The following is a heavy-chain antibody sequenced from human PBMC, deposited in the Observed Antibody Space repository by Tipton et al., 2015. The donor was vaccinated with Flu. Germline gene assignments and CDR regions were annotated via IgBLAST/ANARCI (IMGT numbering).Heavy chain of an antibody. J-gene: IGHJ6*02. V-gene: IGHV3-30*02. CDR1: DSSLMKHG. CDR3: ARDGGIPGHYEFAFDV. CDR2: IRFDGSRK. D-gene: IGHD3-3*01. Sequence: SLRLSCTASDSSLMKHGMHWVRQAPGKGLEWVAFIRFDGSRKAYADSAKGRFSISRDYSKNILYLELNSLGIEDTAIYYCARDGGIPGHYEFAFDVWGQGTTVTVSS.